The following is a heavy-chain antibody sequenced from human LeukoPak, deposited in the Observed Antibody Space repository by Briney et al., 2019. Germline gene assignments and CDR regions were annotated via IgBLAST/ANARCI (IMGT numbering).Heavy chain of an antibody. CDR3: VRDRSSTSLNDAFDI. J-gene: IGHJ3*02. CDR1: GFTFSSYA. D-gene: IGHD2-2*01. Sequence: GGSLRLSCAASGFTFSSYAMHWVRQAPGKGLEWVAVISYDGSNKYYADSVKGRFTISRDNSKNTLYLQMNSLRAEDTAVYYCVRDRSSTSLNDAFDIWGQGTMVTVSS. CDR2: ISYDGSNK. V-gene: IGHV3-30*04.